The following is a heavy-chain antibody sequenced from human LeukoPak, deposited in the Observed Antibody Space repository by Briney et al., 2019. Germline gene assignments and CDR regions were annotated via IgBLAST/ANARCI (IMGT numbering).Heavy chain of an antibody. D-gene: IGHD1/OR15-1a*01. CDR3: VRHEHHPTFNF. CDR1: DGSFSGDY. V-gene: IGHV4-34*01. CDR2: INHSGSS. J-gene: IGHJ4*02. Sequence: SETLSLTCVVYDGSFSGDYWTWIRQPPGKGLEWIDEINHSGSSNYNSSLKSRVTISVDTSQNQFSLKLTSVTAADTAVYYCVRHEHHPTFNFWGQGILVTVSS.